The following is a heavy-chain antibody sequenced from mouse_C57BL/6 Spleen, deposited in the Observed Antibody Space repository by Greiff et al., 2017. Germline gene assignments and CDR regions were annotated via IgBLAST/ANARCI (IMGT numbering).Heavy chain of an antibody. V-gene: IGHV14-2*01. J-gene: IGHJ2*01. CDR2: IDPEVGEA. D-gene: IGHD2-3*01. CDR1: GFDIKVSY. Sequence: EVQLQQSGAELVKPGASVMLSCTASGFDIKVSYMHWVKQRTEQGLEWIGRIDPEVGEAKYAPKFQGKATITADPSSNTASLQRSSLTSEDTAVYYCAYGYYAGFDYWGQGTTLTVSS. CDR3: AYGYYAGFDY.